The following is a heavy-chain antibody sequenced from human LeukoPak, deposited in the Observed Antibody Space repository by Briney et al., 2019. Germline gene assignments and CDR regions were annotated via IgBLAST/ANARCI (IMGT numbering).Heavy chain of an antibody. CDR3: ARQIITYYYDSRGYFDY. J-gene: IGHJ4*02. D-gene: IGHD3-22*01. Sequence: PSETLSLTCAVYGGSFSGYYWSWIRQPPGKGLEWIGEINHSGSTNYNPSLKSRVTISVDTSKNQFSLKLSSVTAADTAVYYCARQIITYYYDSRGYFDYWGQGTLVTVSS. V-gene: IGHV4-34*01. CDR2: INHSGST. CDR1: GGSFSGYY.